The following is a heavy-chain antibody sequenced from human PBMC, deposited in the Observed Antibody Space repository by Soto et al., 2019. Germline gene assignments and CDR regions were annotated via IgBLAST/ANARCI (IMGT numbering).Heavy chain of an antibody. V-gene: IGHV1-46*01. Sequence: QVELVQSGAEVKKPGASVKISCKASGYTFTTYFMHWVRQAPGQGLEWMGIINPTGGSTTYAEKYQGRVTMTRDTSTTTVYMELTSLRSDDTAVYSCARDLVRGHKRMDVWGQGTTVTVTS. CDR1: GYTFTTYF. CDR2: INPTGGST. J-gene: IGHJ6*02. CDR3: ARDLVRGHKRMDV.